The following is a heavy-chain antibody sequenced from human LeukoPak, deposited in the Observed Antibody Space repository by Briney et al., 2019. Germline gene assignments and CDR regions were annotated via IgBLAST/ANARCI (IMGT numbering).Heavy chain of an antibody. CDR2: ISAGSSTV. CDR1: GFTFRSYG. V-gene: IGHV3-48*02. D-gene: IGHD5-24*01. J-gene: IGHJ4*02. Sequence: GGSLRLSCAASGFTFRSYGMNWVRQAAGKGLEWISYISAGSSTVYYADSVEGRFTISRDNAKNSLYLQMNSLRDEDTAIYYCARDSGRAGYNSNYWGQGTLVTVSS. CDR3: ARDSGRAGYNSNY.